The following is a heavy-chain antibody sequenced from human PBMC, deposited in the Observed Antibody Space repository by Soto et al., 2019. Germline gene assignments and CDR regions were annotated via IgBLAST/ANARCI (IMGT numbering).Heavy chain of an antibody. V-gene: IGHV4-59*01. CDR2: IYYSGST. CDR3: TRVGGYYGDYPNFDY. J-gene: IGHJ4*02. CDR1: GGSISGYY. D-gene: IGHD4-17*01. Sequence: SETLSLTCLVSGGSISGYYWSWLRQLPGKGLEWIGNIYYSGSTNYNPSRKSQVTISVDTSKNQFSLKLRSVTAADTAVYYCTRVGGYYGDYPNFDYWGQGTLVTVSS.